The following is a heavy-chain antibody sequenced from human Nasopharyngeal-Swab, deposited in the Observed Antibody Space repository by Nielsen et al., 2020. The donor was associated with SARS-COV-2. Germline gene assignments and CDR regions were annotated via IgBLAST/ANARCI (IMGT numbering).Heavy chain of an antibody. D-gene: IGHD4-17*01. CDR3: AREVDDYGVYPGSLVFDY. CDR2: IYYSGST. J-gene: IGHJ4*02. V-gene: IGHV4-59*01. Sequence: RQAPGKGLEWIGYIYYSGSTNYNPSLKSRVTISVDTSKNQFSLKLSSVTAADTAVYYCAREVDDYGVYPGSLVFDYWGQGTLVTVSS.